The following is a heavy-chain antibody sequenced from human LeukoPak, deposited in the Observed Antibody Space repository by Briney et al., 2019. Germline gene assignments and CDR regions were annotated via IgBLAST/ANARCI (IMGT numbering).Heavy chain of an antibody. D-gene: IGHD6-19*01. CDR1: GFSFSSYG. V-gene: IGHV3-30*18. CDR3: AKLGYSSGWYDFQTDAFDF. Sequence: PGGSLRLSCAASGFSFSSYGMHWVRQAPGKGLEWVAVISYDGSNKFYADSVKGRFTISRDNSKNTLYLQMNSLRAEDTAVYYCAKLGYSSGWYDFQTDAFDFWGQGTMVTVSS. J-gene: IGHJ3*01. CDR2: ISYDGSNK.